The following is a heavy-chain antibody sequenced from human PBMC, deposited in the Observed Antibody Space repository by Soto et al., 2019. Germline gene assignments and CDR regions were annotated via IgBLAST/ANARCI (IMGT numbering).Heavy chain of an antibody. J-gene: IGHJ4*02. D-gene: IGHD3-10*01. Sequence: EVQLLESGGGLVQPGGSPRLSCAASGFTFRNYVMTWVRQAPGKGREWLSTITGSGSNTYYADSVRGRFVISRDNSKDTLYLQMDSLGAEDTAVYYCGKMAWLGDLSGHDFWGQGTLVTVSS. CDR1: GFTFRNYV. CDR3: GKMAWLGDLSGHDF. V-gene: IGHV3-23*01. CDR2: ITGSGSNT.